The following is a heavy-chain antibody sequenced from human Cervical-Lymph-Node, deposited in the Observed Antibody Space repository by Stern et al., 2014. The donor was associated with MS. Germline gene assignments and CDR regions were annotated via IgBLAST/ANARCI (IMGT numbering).Heavy chain of an antibody. J-gene: IGHJ4*02. V-gene: IGHV3-23*04. Sequence: EMQLVESGGGLVQPGESLRLSWVVSQLNFRSSAMSWARQAPGKGLEWVSTISDSGADTFYADSVKGRFTISRDNSKNTLYLHMHSLRVEDSAMYYCDASDYWGQGTLVTVSS. CDR2: ISDSGADT. CDR3: DASDY. CDR1: QLNFRSSA. D-gene: IGHD2-2*01.